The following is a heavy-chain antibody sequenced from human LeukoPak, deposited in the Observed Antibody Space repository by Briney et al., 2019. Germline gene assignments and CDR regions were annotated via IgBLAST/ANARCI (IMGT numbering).Heavy chain of an antibody. V-gene: IGHV4-39*01. J-gene: IGHJ4*02. CDR1: GGSISSNSYY. CDR3: ARHLYGSGLHRIDY. Sequence: PSETLSLTCTVSGGSISSNSYYWGWIRQPPGKGLEWIGSIYYSGSTYYNPSLKSRVTISVDTSKNQFSLKLSSVTAADTAVYHCARHLYGSGLHRIDYWGQGTLVTVSS. D-gene: IGHD6-19*01. CDR2: IYYSGST.